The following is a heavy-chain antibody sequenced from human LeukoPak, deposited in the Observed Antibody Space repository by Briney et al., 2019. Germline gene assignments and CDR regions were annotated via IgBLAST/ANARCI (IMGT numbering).Heavy chain of an antibody. CDR1: GFTFSSYA. J-gene: IGHJ6*02. Sequence: GGSLRLSCAASGFTFSSYAMSWVRQAPGKGLEWVSAISGSGGSTYYADSVKGRFTISRDNSKNTLYLQMNSLGAEDTAVYYCAKEAASIGSYYYGMDVWGQGTTVTVSS. V-gene: IGHV3-23*01. CDR2: ISGSGGST. D-gene: IGHD5-24*01. CDR3: AKEAASIGSYYYGMDV.